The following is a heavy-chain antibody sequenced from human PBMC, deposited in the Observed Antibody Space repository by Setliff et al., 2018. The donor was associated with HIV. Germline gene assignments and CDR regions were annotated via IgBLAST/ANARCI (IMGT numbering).Heavy chain of an antibody. J-gene: IGHJ4*02. Sequence: PSETLSLTCTVSGGSISSTSYYWGWIRQPPGTGLEWIGSISSSGNTYYNPSLKSRVTISVDTSKNQFSLKLSSVTAADTAVYYCARGGSRGSWYWDYWGQGTLVTVS. CDR1: GGSISSTSYY. D-gene: IGHD6-13*01. CDR3: ARGGSRGSWYWDY. V-gene: IGHV4-39*07. CDR2: ISSSGNT.